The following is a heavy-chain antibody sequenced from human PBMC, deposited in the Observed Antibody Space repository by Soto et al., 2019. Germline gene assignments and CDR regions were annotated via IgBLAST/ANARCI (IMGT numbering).Heavy chain of an antibody. Sequence: QVPLVQSGAEVKKPGSSVKVSCKASGGTFSSYAVSWVRQAPGQGLEWMGGIIPIFGTADYAQKFQGRVTITADESTSTAYMELSSLRSEDTAVYYCARHVPAAGYYYGMDVWGQGTTVTVSS. CDR1: GGTFSSYA. CDR2: IIPIFGTA. V-gene: IGHV1-69*12. CDR3: ARHVPAAGYYYGMDV. D-gene: IGHD2-2*01. J-gene: IGHJ6*02.